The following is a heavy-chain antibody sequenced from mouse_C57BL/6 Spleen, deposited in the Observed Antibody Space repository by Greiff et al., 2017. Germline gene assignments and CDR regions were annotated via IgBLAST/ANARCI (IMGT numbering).Heavy chain of an antibody. CDR3: AREGLYYDYDDDAMDY. Sequence: VQLQQSGAELAKPGASVKLSCKASGYTFTSYWMHWVKQRPGQGLEWIGYINPSSGYTKYNQTFKDKATLTVDKSSSTAYMQLSSLTYEDSAVYYCAREGLYYDYDDDAMDYWGQGTSVTVSS. CDR2: INPSSGYT. CDR1: GYTFTSYW. J-gene: IGHJ4*01. D-gene: IGHD2-4*01. V-gene: IGHV1-7*01.